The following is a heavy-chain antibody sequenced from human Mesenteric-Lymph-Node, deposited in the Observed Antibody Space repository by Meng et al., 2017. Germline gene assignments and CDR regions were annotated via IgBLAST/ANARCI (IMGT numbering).Heavy chain of an antibody. J-gene: IGHJ4*02. V-gene: IGHV3-30*03. CDR3: ARDLGDYGSGSSYFDY. CDR2: ILCDGRNK. D-gene: IGHD3-10*01. Sequence: QVQLVESGGGVAQPGRSLRLSCAASGFIFSMYGMHWVRQAPGKGLEWVAVILCDGRNKYYADSVKGRFTISRDDSRNTLYLQMNSLRAEDTAVYYCARDLGDYGSGSSYFDYWGQGTLVTVSS. CDR1: GFIFSMYG.